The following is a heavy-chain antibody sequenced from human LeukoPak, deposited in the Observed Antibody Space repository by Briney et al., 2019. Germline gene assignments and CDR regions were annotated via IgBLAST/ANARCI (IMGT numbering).Heavy chain of an antibody. J-gene: IGHJ4*02. CDR2: IYHSGST. Sequence: SQTLSLTCAVSGGSISSGGYSWSWIRRPPGKGLEWIGYIYHSGSTYYNPSLKSRVTISVDRSKNQFSLKLSSVTAADTAVYYCAREMGNYGYDYWGQGTLVTVSS. D-gene: IGHD1-7*01. CDR1: GGSISSGGYS. CDR3: AREMGNYGYDY. V-gene: IGHV4-30-2*01.